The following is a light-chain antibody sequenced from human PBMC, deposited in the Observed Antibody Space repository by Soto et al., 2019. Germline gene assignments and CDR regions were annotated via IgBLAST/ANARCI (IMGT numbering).Light chain of an antibody. CDR3: QQYASSPPLT. J-gene: IGKJ4*01. CDR2: GAS. Sequence: EIVLTQSPGTRSLSPGDRATLSCRASQSVGSSLAWYQQKPGQSPRLLIFGASSRATVIPDRFSGSGSGTDFTLTISRLEPEDFAVYYCQQYASSPPLTFGGGTKVDIK. CDR1: QSVGSS. V-gene: IGKV3-20*01.